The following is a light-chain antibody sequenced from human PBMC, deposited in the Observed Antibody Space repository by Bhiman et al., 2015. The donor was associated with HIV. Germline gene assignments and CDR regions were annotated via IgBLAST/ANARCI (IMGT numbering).Light chain of an antibody. J-gene: IGLJ2*01. Sequence: QSVLTQPPSVSGASGQRVTISCTGSSSNIEAGYDVHWYQQFPGSAPKLLIYNNNNRPSGVPDRFSVSKSGTSASLTISGLQPEDEADYYCSSHTSSSTLVLFGGGTKLTVL. CDR1: SSNIEAGYD. V-gene: IGLV1-40*01. CDR2: NNN. CDR3: SSHTSSSTLVL.